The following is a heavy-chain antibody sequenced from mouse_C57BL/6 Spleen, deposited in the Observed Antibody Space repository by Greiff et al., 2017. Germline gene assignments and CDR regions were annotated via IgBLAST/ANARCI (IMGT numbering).Heavy chain of an antibody. CDR1: GYAFSRSW. J-gene: IGHJ2*01. Sequence: VQLQQSGPELVKPGASVKISCKASGYAFSRSWMNWVKQRPGKGLEWIGRINPGDGDTNYNGKFKGKATLTADKSSSTASMQLRSLSSEDSAVYFSGRLVSFDYWGQGTTLTVSS. D-gene: IGHD2-2*01. CDR2: INPGDGDT. V-gene: IGHV1-82*01. CDR3: GRLVSFDY.